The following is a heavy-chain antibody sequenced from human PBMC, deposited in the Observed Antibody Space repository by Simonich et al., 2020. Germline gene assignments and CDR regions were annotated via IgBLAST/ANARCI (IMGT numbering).Heavy chain of an antibody. Sequence: EVQLVESGGGLVQPGGSLRLSCAASGFTFSSYWMHWVRQAPGKGLGGVSRINSEGGSTSYADSVKGRCTISRDNAKNTLYLQMNSLRAEDTAVYYCARDYSNYDAFDIWGQGTMVTVSS. J-gene: IGHJ3*02. CDR3: ARDYSNYDAFDI. CDR1: GFTFSSYW. CDR2: INSEGGST. D-gene: IGHD4-4*01. V-gene: IGHV3-74*01.